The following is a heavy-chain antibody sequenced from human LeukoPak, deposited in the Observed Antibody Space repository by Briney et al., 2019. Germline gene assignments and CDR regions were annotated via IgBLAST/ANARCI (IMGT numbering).Heavy chain of an antibody. Sequence: GGSLRLSCAASGFTFSSYGMHWVRQAPGKGLEWVASIRYDGSNKYYADSVKGRFTISRDNSKNTLYLQMNSLRAEDTAVYYCAKDVTPYYYDSSGADYWGQGTLVTVSS. CDR3: AKDVTPYYYDSSGADY. CDR2: IRYDGSNK. CDR1: GFTFSSYG. D-gene: IGHD3-22*01. V-gene: IGHV3-30*02. J-gene: IGHJ4*02.